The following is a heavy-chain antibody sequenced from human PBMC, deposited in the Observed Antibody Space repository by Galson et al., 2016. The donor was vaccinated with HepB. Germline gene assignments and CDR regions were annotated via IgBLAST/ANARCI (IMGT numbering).Heavy chain of an antibody. CDR3: ARAWNSHGYDDYDYFDY. V-gene: IGHV4-31*03. CDR2: IYSSGST. CDR1: GGSISNSAYY. J-gene: IGHJ4*02. Sequence: TLSLTCTVSGGSISNSAYYWHWIRQHPEKGLECIGYIYSSGSTYYNPSLESRVTISVDTSKNQFSLKLNSVTAADTAVYYCARAWNSHGYDDYDYFDYWGQGALVTVSS. D-gene: IGHD4-17*01.